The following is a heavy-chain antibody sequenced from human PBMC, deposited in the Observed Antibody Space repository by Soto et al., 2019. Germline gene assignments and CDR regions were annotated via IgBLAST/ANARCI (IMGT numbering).Heavy chain of an antibody. V-gene: IGHV4-4*07. Sequence: QVQLQESGAGLVKPSETLSLTCSVSGTSVSNYYWSWIRQAPGKGLEHIGRIYTSGSTSYNPSLKSRVAMSTDTSQTQISLNLTSVTAADTAVYSCARGGIQLSYAFAYWGQGILVTVSS. CDR1: GTSVSNYY. J-gene: IGHJ4*02. CDR3: ARGGIQLSYAFAY. CDR2: IYTSGST. D-gene: IGHD5-18*01.